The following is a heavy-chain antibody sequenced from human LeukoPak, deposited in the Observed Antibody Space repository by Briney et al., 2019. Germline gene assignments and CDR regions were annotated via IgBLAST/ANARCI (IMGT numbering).Heavy chain of an antibody. CDR2: ISYDGSNK. CDR1: GFTFSSYA. J-gene: IGHJ4*02. V-gene: IGHV3-30-3*01. D-gene: IGHD3-22*01. Sequence: GGSLRLSCAASGFTFSSYAVHWVRQAPGKGLEWVAVISYDGSNKYYADSVKGRFTISRDNSKNTLSLQVNSLRTDDTAVYYCARDRDSSGYMAYWGQGTLVTVSS. CDR3: ARDRDSSGYMAY.